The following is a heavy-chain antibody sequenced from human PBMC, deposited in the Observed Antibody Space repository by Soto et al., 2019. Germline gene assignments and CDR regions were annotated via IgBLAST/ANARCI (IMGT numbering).Heavy chain of an antibody. Sequence: EVQLVESGGGLIQPGGSVRLSCAASGLVVSSNFMTWVRQSPGKGLEWVSVMFSGGHTEYADSVKGRFTMFRDSSKNTVFLQLNSLSVEDTAMYYCVRPTVVVTGATVRYYHYYAMDVWGQGPTVTVSS. D-gene: IGHD2-2*01. CDR3: VRPTVVVTGATVRYYHYYAMDV. CDR2: MFSGGHT. CDR1: GLVVSSNF. J-gene: IGHJ6*02. V-gene: IGHV3-53*01.